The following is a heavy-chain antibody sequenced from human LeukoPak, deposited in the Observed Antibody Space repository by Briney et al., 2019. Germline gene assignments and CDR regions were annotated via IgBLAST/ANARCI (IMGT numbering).Heavy chain of an antibody. CDR3: ATLLLGVGGDY. Sequence: GGSLRLPCAASGFTFSSYGMHWVRQAPGKGLEWVAVISYDGSNKYYAESVKGRFTISRDNSKNTLYLQMNSLRDEDTAMYSCATLLLGVGGDYWGQGTLVTVSS. CDR1: GFTFSSYG. V-gene: IGHV3-30*03. J-gene: IGHJ4*02. CDR2: ISYDGSNK. D-gene: IGHD2-15*01.